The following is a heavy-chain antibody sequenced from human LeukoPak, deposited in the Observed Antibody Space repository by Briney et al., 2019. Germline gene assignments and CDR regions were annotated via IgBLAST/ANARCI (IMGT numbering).Heavy chain of an antibody. J-gene: IGHJ4*02. D-gene: IGHD5-24*01. CDR1: GFTFSSYA. Sequence: GGSLRLSCAASGFTFSSYAMHWVRQAPGKGLEWVAVISYDGSNKYYADSVKGRFTISRDNSKNTLYLQMNSLRAEDTAVYYCARARWYSSDYWGQGTLVTVSS. CDR3: ARARWYSSDY. V-gene: IGHV3-30*04. CDR2: ISYDGSNK.